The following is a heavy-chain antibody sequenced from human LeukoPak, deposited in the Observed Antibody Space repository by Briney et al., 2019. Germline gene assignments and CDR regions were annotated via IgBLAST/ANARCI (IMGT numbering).Heavy chain of an antibody. J-gene: IGHJ6*02. D-gene: IGHD5-12*01. CDR3: ARGGEWLFDLDYYGMDV. CDR1: GYTFTSYC. CDR2: INPSGGST. Sequence: ASVKVSCKASGYTFTSYCMHWVRQAPGQGLEWMGIINPSGGSTSYAQKFQGRVTMTRDTSTSTVYMELSSLRSEDTAVYYCARGGEWLFDLDYYGMDVWGQGTTVTVSS. V-gene: IGHV1-46*01.